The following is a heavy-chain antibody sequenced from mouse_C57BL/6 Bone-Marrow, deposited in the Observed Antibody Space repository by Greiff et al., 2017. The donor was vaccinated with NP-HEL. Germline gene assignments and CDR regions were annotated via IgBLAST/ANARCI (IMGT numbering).Heavy chain of an antibody. V-gene: IGHV1-53*01. CDR1: GYTFTSYW. CDR3: ARGILNFPGYYFDY. J-gene: IGHJ2*01. Sequence: VQLQQSGTELVKPGASVKLSCKASGYTFTSYWMHWVKQRPGQGLEWIGNINPSNGGTNYNEKFKSKATLTVDKSSSTAYMQLSSLTSEDSAVYYCARGILNFPGYYFDYWGQGTTLTVSS. CDR2: INPSNGGT. D-gene: IGHD1-3*01.